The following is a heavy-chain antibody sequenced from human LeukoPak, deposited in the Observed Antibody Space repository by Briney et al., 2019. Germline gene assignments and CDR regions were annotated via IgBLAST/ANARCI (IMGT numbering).Heavy chain of an antibody. V-gene: IGHV4-30-2*01. CDR1: GGSISSGGYS. CDR2: IYHSGST. Sequence: SETLSLTRAVSGGSISSGGYSWSWIRQPPGKGLEWIGYIYHSGSTYYNPSLKSRVTISVDRSKNQFSLKLSSVTAADTAVYYCARDRAYYYGMDVWGQGTTVTVSS. J-gene: IGHJ6*02. CDR3: ARDRAYYYGMDV.